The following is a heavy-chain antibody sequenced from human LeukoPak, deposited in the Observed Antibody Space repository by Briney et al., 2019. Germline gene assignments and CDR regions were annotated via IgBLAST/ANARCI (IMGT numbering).Heavy chain of an antibody. CDR2: ISYDGSDK. D-gene: IGHD5-12*01. Sequence: PGGSLRLSCVASGFTFSSYCMSWVRQAPGKGLEWVAVISYDGSDKFYADSVKGRFTISRDSSKNTLYLQMNSLRPEDTAVYYCARARPSMWIDYWGQGTLVTVSS. V-gene: IGHV3-30*04. J-gene: IGHJ4*02. CDR3: ARARPSMWIDY. CDR1: GFTFSSYC.